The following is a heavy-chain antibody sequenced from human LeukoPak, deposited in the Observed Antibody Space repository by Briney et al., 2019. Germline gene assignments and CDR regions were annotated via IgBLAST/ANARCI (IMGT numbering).Heavy chain of an antibody. CDR2: INHSGST. D-gene: IGHD3-10*01. CDR3: ARPWFGEFKWFDP. Sequence: PSETLSFTCAVYGVSFSGYYWSWIRQPPGKGLEWIGEINHSGSTNYNPSLKSRVTISVDTSKNQFSLKLSSVTAADTAVYYCARPWFGEFKWFDPWGQGTLVTVSS. V-gene: IGHV4-34*01. J-gene: IGHJ5*02. CDR1: GVSFSGYY.